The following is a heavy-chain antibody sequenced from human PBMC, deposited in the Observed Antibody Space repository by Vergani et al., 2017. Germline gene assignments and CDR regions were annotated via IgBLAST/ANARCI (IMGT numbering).Heavy chain of an antibody. D-gene: IGHD3-22*01. CDR1: GYTFSTYG. CDR3: ARATGGSTMIVVVNLDY. Sequence: QVQLVQSGAEVKKPGASVKVSCKASGYTFSTYGISWVRQAPGQGLEWMGWISAYNGNTNYPEKFQGRLTMTTDTSTRTAYMELRSLRSDDTAVYYCARATGGSTMIVVVNLDYWGQGTLVTVSS. J-gene: IGHJ4*02. CDR2: ISAYNGNT. V-gene: IGHV1-18*01.